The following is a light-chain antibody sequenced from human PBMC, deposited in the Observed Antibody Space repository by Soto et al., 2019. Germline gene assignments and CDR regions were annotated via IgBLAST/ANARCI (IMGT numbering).Light chain of an antibody. V-gene: IGKV1-17*01. CDR3: LKHNSYSWT. CDR2: AAS. CDR1: HDIKND. Sequence: DIQMTQSPSSLSASVGDRVTITCRASHDIKNDLDWYQQKPGKGPKRLIYAASSLQSGVPSRFSGSGSGTEFTLTISSLPSEDFATYYFLKHNSYSWTFGQGTKVEIK. J-gene: IGKJ1*01.